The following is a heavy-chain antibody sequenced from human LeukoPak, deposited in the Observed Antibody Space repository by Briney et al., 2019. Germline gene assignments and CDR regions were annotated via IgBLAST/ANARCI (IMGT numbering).Heavy chain of an antibody. D-gene: IGHD3-16*02. J-gene: IGHJ6*03. CDR2: IIPIFGTA. Sequence: SVKVTCKASGGTFSSYAISWVRQAPGQGLEWMGGIIPIFGTANYAQKFQGRVTITTDESTSTAYMELSSLRSEDTAVYYCARSVWGSYRRYYYYYMDVWGKGTTVTVSS. V-gene: IGHV1-69*05. CDR1: GGTFSSYA. CDR3: ARSVWGSYRRYYYYYMDV.